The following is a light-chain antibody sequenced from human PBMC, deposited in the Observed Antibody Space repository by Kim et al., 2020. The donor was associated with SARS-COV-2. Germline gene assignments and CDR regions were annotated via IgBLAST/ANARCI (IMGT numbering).Light chain of an antibody. Sequence: SYELTQPPSVSVSPGQTASITCSGDKLGDEYACWYQQKPGQSPVLVIYQDNKRPSGIPERFSGSNSGNTATLTISGTQAMDEADYYCQAWDGSTVVFGGGTKLTVL. CDR1: KLGDEY. V-gene: IGLV3-1*01. J-gene: IGLJ3*02. CDR3: QAWDGSTVV. CDR2: QDN.